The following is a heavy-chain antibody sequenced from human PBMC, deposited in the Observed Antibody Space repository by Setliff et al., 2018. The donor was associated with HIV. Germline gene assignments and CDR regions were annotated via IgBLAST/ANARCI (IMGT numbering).Heavy chain of an antibody. J-gene: IGHJ6*03. Sequence: WASVKVSCKASGYTFTNYGITWVRQAPGQGLEWMGWISAYNGIINYAQTLQGRVTMTTDTSTRTAYMELRSLRSDDTAVYYCARTSTMVRGVIMDYYYYMDVWGKGSTVTVSS. V-gene: IGHV1-18*01. CDR3: ARTSTMVRGVIMDYYYYMDV. D-gene: IGHD3-10*01. CDR2: ISAYNGII. CDR1: GYTFTNYG.